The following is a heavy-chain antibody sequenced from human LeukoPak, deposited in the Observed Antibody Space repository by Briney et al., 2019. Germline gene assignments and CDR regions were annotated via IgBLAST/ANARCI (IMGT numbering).Heavy chain of an antibody. CDR1: GGSISSYF. V-gene: IGHV4-4*07. CDR3: ARDYFGSGFFDY. J-gene: IGHJ4*02. CDR2: IYSSGSA. D-gene: IGHD3-10*01. Sequence: SETLSLTCTVSGGSISSYFWSWIRQPAGKGLEWIGRIYSSGSANYNPSLQSRATISVDPPKSQFSLRLSSVTAADTAVYYCARDYFGSGFFDYWGQGILVTVSS.